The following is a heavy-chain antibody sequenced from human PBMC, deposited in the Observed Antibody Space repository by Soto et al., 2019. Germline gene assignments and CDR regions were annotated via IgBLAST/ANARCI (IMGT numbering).Heavy chain of an antibody. Sequence: QEQLVESGGGLVKPGGSLRLSYAASGFTFGDYYMSWIRQAPGKGQEWVSYISSSSSYTNYADSVKGRFTISRDNAKNSLYLQMNSLRAEDTAVYYCARAQPDFYGHYVSYYFDYWGQGTLVTVSS. CDR3: ARAQPDFYGHYVSYYFDY. D-gene: IGHD4-17*01. CDR1: GFTFGDYY. CDR2: ISSSSSYT. V-gene: IGHV3-11*06. J-gene: IGHJ4*02.